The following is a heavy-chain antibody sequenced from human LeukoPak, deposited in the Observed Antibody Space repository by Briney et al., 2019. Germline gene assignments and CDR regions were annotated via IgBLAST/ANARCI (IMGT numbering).Heavy chain of an antibody. J-gene: IGHJ4*02. CDR1: GFTFSSYW. Sequence: PGGSLRLSCAASGFTFSSYWMSWVRQAPGKGLEWVANIKQDGSEKYYVDSVKGRFTISRDNVESSLYLQMNSLTAEDTAVYYCARDNGGTGWVHWGQGTLVTVSS. CDR2: IKQDGSEK. V-gene: IGHV3-7*05. CDR3: ARDNGGTGWVH. D-gene: IGHD6-19*01.